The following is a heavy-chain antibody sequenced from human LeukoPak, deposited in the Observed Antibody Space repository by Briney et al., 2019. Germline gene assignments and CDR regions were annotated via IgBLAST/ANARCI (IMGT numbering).Heavy chain of an antibody. Sequence: GGSLRLSCAASGFTVSSSYLSWVRQAPGKGLEWVSAISGSGGSTYYADSVKGRFTISRDNSKNTLYLQMNSLRAEDTAVYYCAKDQYYDSSGYYFGAFDIWGQGTMVTVSS. CDR3: AKDQYYDSSGYYFGAFDI. D-gene: IGHD3-22*01. J-gene: IGHJ3*02. V-gene: IGHV3-23*01. CDR1: GFTVSSSY. CDR2: ISGSGGST.